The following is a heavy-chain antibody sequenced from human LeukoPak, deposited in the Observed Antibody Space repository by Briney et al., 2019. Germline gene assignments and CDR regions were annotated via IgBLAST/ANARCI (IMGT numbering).Heavy chain of an antibody. Sequence: GGSLRLSCAASGFTFSSYAMHWVRQAPGKGLEWVAVISYDGSNKYYADSVKGRFTISRDNSKNTLYPQMNSLRAEDTAVYYCARDPTSRFLEWLLDGGDYFDYWGQGTLVTVSS. V-gene: IGHV3-30*04. CDR2: ISYDGSNK. J-gene: IGHJ4*02. D-gene: IGHD3-3*01. CDR3: ARDPTSRFLEWLLDGGDYFDY. CDR1: GFTFSSYA.